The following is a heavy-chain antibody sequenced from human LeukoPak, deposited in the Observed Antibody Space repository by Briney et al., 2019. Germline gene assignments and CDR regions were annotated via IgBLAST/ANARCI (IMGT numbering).Heavy chain of an antibody. CDR1: GCSFTSYW. D-gene: IGHD6-6*01. Sequence: GESLKISCKGSGCSFTSYWIGWVRQMPGKGLEWMGIIYPGDSNTRYSPSFQGQVTITADKSISTAYLQWSSLKASDTAKYYCARHTKYSTSSRVFDYWGQGTLVTVSS. CDR3: ARHTKYSTSSRVFDY. V-gene: IGHV5-51*01. J-gene: IGHJ4*02. CDR2: IYPGDSNT.